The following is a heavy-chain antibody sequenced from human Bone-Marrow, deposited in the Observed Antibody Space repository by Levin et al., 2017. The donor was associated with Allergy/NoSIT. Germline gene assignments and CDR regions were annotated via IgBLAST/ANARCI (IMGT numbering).Heavy chain of an antibody. D-gene: IGHD6-19*01. CDR2: IYYSGGT. Sequence: ASETLSLTCTVSGASISSYYWSWVRQPPGKGLEWIGYIYYSGGTNYNPSLKSRVTISVDTSKNQFFLKLSSVTAADTAVYYCARRSYFDFWGQGTLVTVSS. V-gene: IGHV4-59*08. J-gene: IGHJ4*02. CDR3: ARRSYFDF. CDR1: GASISSYY.